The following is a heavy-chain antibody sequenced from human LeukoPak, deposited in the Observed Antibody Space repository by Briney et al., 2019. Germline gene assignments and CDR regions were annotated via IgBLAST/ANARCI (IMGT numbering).Heavy chain of an antibody. CDR2: IYPGDSDT. J-gene: IGHJ3*02. CDR1: GYTFTNYW. D-gene: IGHD5-18*01. V-gene: IGHV5-51*01. Sequence: GESLKISCKGSGYTFTNYWIGWVRQMPGKGLEWMGMIYPGDSDTRYSPSFQGQVTISADKSISTAYLQWSSLKASDTAIYHCARGTGQYNYGHRGAFDIWGQGTMVTVSS. CDR3: ARGTGQYNYGHRGAFDI.